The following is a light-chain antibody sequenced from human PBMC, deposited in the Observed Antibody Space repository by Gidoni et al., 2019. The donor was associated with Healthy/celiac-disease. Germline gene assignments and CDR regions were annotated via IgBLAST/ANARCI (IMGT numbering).Light chain of an antibody. CDR2: DAS. V-gene: IGKV1-33*01. CDR3: QQYDNHPLT. CDR1: QDISNY. Sequence: DIQMTQSPSSLPASVGDRVTITCQASQDISNYLNWYQQKPGKAPKLLIYDASNLETGVPSRFSGSGSGTDFTFTISSPQPEDIATYYCQQYDNHPLTFGGGTKVEIK. J-gene: IGKJ4*01.